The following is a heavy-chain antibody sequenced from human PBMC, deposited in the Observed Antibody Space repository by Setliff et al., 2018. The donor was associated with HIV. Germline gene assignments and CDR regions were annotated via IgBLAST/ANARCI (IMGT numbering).Heavy chain of an antibody. D-gene: IGHD3-22*01. Sequence: GGSLRLSCAASGFNFNDYAMHWVRQAPGEGLEWVSGISWNSGSIGYADSVKGRFTISRDNAKNTLYLQMNSLRAEDTAVYYCARVRAYYYDSRGYPDYWGQGTLVTVSS. CDR1: GFNFNDYA. CDR2: ISWNSGSI. CDR3: ARVRAYYYDSRGYPDY. J-gene: IGHJ4*02. V-gene: IGHV3-9*01.